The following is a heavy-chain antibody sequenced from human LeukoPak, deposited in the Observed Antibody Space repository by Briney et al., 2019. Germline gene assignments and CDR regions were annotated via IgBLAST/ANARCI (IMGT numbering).Heavy chain of an antibody. D-gene: IGHD3-3*01. CDR3: ARGLGRKYYDFWSGPTS. Sequence: GASVKVSCKASGYTFTSYDINWVRQATGQGLEWMGWMNPNSGNTGYAQKFQGRVTMTRNTSISTAYMELRSLRSEDTAVYYCARGLGRKYYDFWSGPTSWGQGTLVTVSS. V-gene: IGHV1-8*01. J-gene: IGHJ5*02. CDR1: GYTFTSYD. CDR2: MNPNSGNT.